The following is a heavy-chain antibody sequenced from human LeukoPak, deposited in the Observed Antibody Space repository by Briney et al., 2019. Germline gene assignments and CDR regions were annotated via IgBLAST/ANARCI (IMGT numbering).Heavy chain of an antibody. CDR1: GYTFSVYY. V-gene: IGHV1-2*02. D-gene: IGHD3-9*01. CDR3: ARDLTLNY. Sequence: ASVKVSCKASGYTFSVYYIHWVRQAPGQGLEWLGWINPNSGDPNYVQKFQGRVTMTRDTSISTAYMELSRLTSDDTATYYCARDLTLNYWGQGTLVTVSS. J-gene: IGHJ4*02. CDR2: INPNSGDP.